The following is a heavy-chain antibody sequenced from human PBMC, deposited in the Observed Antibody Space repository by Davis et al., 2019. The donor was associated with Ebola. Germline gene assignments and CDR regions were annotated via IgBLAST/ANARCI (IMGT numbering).Heavy chain of an antibody. D-gene: IGHD6-19*01. CDR2: TNLKDGNT. CDR1: GLTFTENH. V-gene: IGHV1-2*02. J-gene: IGHJ4*02. CDR3: ARDHSGLDNHFDY. Sequence: SVKVSCKASGLTFTENHFHRVRQPPGQEREWLGWTNLKDGNTFYEQKFRGRVTITRDTSVTTAYLDLAGLRSDHTAVYYCARDHSGLDNHFDYWAQGTLVTVSS.